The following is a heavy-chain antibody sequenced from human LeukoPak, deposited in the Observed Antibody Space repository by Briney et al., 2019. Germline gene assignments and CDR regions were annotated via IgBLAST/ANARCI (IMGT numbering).Heavy chain of an antibody. Sequence: ASVKVSCKASGDTFTGYYMHWVRQAPGQGLEWIGWINPNSGGTNYAQKFQGRVTMTRDTSISTAYMELSRLRSDDTAVYYCARDAITMVRGVAHNWFDPWGQGTLVTVSS. D-gene: IGHD3-10*01. CDR2: INPNSGGT. CDR1: GDTFTGYY. V-gene: IGHV1-2*02. CDR3: ARDAITMVRGVAHNWFDP. J-gene: IGHJ5*02.